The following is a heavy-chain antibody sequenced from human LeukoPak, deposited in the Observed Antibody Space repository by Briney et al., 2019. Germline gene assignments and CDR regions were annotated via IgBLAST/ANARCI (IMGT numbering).Heavy chain of an antibody. J-gene: IGHJ4*02. D-gene: IGHD2-8*01. Sequence: QTGGSLRLSCAASGFTFSRYNMNWVRQAPGKGLEWVSYISSSGSTINYADSVKGRFTISRDNAKNSLYLQMNSLTAEDTAVYYCARDLGNGDYFDYWGQGTLSPSPQ. CDR3: ARDLGNGDYFDY. CDR1: GFTFSRYN. V-gene: IGHV3-48*01. CDR2: ISSSGSTI.